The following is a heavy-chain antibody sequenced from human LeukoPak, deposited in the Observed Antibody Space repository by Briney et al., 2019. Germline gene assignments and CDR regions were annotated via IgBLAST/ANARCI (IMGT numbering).Heavy chain of an antibody. CDR3: ARGADGVSSNSRGWFDP. D-gene: IGHD2-15*01. J-gene: IGHJ5*02. CDR1: GFTFNRYN. V-gene: IGHV3-21*01. CDR2: ISTSGSYI. Sequence: GGSLRLSCAASGFTFNRYNMNWVRRAPGKGLEWVSSISTSGSYIYYADSVRGRFTISRDNAKNSLYLQMNSLRAEDTAVYSCARGADGVSSNSRGWFDPWGQGTLVTVSS.